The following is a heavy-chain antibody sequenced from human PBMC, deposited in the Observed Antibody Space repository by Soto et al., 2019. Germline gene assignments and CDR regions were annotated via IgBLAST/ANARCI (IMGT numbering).Heavy chain of an antibody. CDR2: IYYSGST. CDR3: ARRGQQLVRLYYYYGMDV. Sequence: SETLSLTCTVSGGSISSSSYYWGWIRQPPGKGLEWIGSIYYSGSTYYNPSLKSRVTISVDTSKNQFSLKLSSVTAADTAVYYCARRGQQLVRLYYYYGMDVWGQGTTVTISS. V-gene: IGHV4-39*01. D-gene: IGHD6-13*01. J-gene: IGHJ6*02. CDR1: GGSISSSSYY.